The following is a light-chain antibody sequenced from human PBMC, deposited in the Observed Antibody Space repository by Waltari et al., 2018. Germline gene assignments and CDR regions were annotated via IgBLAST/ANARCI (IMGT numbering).Light chain of an antibody. J-gene: IGLJ3*02. CDR2: EVS. CDR3: SSYTSSSTLWV. Sequence: QSALTQPASVSGSPGQSITISCPGTSSDVGGYNYVSWYQQHPGNAPKLMIYEVSNRPSGVSKRFSGSKSGNTASLTISGLQAEDEADYYCSSYTSSSTLWVFGGGTKLTVL. V-gene: IGLV2-14*01. CDR1: SSDVGGYNY.